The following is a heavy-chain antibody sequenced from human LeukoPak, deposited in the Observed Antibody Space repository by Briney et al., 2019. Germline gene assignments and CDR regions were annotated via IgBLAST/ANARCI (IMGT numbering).Heavy chain of an antibody. V-gene: IGHV1-2*02. CDR3: LLEYYYDTSGSQS. J-gene: IGHJ5*02. Sequence: ASVKVSCKASGYIFTGYYMHWVRQAPGQGLEWMGWINPNSGGTNYAQKFQGRVTMTSDTSISTAYMELSRLRSDDSAVYYCLLEYYYDTSGSQSWGQGTLVTVSS. D-gene: IGHD3-22*01. CDR2: INPNSGGT. CDR1: GYIFTGYY.